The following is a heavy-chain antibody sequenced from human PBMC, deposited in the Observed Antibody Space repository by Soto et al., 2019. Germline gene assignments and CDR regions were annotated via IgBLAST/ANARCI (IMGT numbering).Heavy chain of an antibody. J-gene: IGHJ4*02. Sequence: SVKVSCKASGGTFSSYAISWVRQAPGQRLEWMGGIIPIFGTANYAQKFQGRVTITADESTSTAYMELSSLRSEDTAVYYCARESEDLTSNFDYWGQGTLVTVSS. CDR1: GGTFSSYA. V-gene: IGHV1-69*13. CDR2: IIPIFGTA. CDR3: ARESEDLTSNFDY.